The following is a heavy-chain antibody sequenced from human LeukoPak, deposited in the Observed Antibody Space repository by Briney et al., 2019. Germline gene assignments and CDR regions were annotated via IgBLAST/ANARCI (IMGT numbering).Heavy chain of an antibody. CDR2: ISWNSGSI. J-gene: IGHJ4*02. D-gene: IGHD3-3*01. CDR1: GFTFDDYA. Sequence: GRSLRLSCAASGFTFDDYAMHWVRQAPGKGLEWVSGISWNSGSIGYADSVKGRFTISRDNAKNSLYLQMNSLRAEDTAVYYCARGSPDFWSGYYTHFDYWGQGTLVTVSS. CDR3: ARGSPDFWSGYYTHFDY. V-gene: IGHV3-9*01.